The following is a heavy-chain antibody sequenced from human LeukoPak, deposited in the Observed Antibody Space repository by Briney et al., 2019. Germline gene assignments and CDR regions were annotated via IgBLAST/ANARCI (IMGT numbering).Heavy chain of an antibody. CDR2: IYPGDSDT. Sequence: KFGESLKISCKASGYSFTTYWIGWVRQVPGKGLEWMAIIYPGDSDTRYSPSFQGQVTISADKSISTAYLQWSSLKASDTAMYYCAALTPRGYSYGLFDYWGQGTLVTVSS. D-gene: IGHD5-18*01. J-gene: IGHJ4*02. V-gene: IGHV5-51*01. CDR1: GYSFTTYW. CDR3: AALTPRGYSYGLFDY.